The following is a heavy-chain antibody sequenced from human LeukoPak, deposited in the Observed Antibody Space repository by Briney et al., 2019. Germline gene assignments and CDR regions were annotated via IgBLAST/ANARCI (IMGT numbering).Heavy chain of an antibody. D-gene: IGHD3-10*01. V-gene: IGHV1-18*01. CDR2: ISAYNGDT. Sequence: ASVKVSCKASGYTFTSYDISWVRQAPGQGLEWMGWISAYNGDTNYAQKLQGRVTMTTDTSTSTAYMELRSLRSDDTAVYYCASQSAGWGPFDYWGQGTLVTVSS. CDR3: ASQSAGWGPFDY. CDR1: GYTFTSYD. J-gene: IGHJ4*02.